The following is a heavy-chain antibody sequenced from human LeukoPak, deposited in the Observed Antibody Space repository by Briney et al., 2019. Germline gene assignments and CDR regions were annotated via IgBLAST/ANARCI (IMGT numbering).Heavy chain of an antibody. CDR1: EFNFRSYA. CDR2: ISGSGGSS. Sequence: GGSLRLSCAASEFNFRSYAMSWVRQAPGKGLEWVSAISGSGGSSYYADSVKGRFTISRDNSKNTLYLQMNSLRAEDTAVYYCAKGARRDTAMAFDYWGQGTLVTVSS. CDR3: AKGARRDTAMAFDY. V-gene: IGHV3-23*01. D-gene: IGHD5-18*01. J-gene: IGHJ4*02.